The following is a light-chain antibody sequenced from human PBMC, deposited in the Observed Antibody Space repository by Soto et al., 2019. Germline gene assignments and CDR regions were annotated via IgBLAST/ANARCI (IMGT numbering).Light chain of an antibody. V-gene: IGLV2-14*01. J-gene: IGLJ3*02. Sequence: QSALTQPASVSGSPGQSITISCSGTSSDVGFYNYVSWFQQYPGKAPKLMIFEVTNRPSGVSDRFSGSKSDNTASLTISGLQADDEADYFCTSYTTSSTWVFGGGTKLT. CDR3: TSYTTSSTWV. CDR1: SSDVGFYNY. CDR2: EVT.